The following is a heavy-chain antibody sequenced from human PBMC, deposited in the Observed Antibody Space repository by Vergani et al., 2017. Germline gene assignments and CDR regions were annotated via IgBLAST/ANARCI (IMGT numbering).Heavy chain of an antibody. V-gene: IGHV4-39*07. CDR3: ARVRYYGSGSYPNXFDP. CDR1: GGSISSSSYY. D-gene: IGHD3-10*01. J-gene: IGHJ5*02. Sequence: QLQLQESGPGLVKPSETLSLTCTVSGGSISSSSYYWGWIRQPPGKGLEWIGSIYYSGSTYYNPSLKSRVTISVDTSKNQFSLKLSSVTAADTAVYYCARVRYYGSGSYPNXFDPWGQGTLVTVSS. CDR2: IYYSGST.